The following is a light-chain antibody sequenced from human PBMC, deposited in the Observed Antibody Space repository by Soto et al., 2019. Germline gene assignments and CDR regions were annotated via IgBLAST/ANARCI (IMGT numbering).Light chain of an antibody. CDR1: RSLLYSDGNIY. Sequence: EVLVTQSPLYLPVTLGQPASISCRSTRSLLYSDGNIYLNWFHQRPGQPPRRLIHMVSNRDSGVPDRFSGSGSETDFTQKISRVVAEDVGILYCMQGTPWPMCMFCQGTRGDVK. V-gene: IGKV2-30*01. J-gene: IGKJ1*01. CDR3: MQGTPWPMCM. CDR2: MVS.